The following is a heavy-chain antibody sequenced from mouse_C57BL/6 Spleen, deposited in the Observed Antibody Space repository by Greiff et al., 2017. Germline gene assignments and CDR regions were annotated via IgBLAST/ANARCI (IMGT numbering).Heavy chain of an antibody. V-gene: IGHV5-9-1*02. CDR1: GFTFSSYA. J-gene: IGHJ1*03. CDR3: TRGGNYGYFDV. Sequence: EVKLVESGEGLVKPGGSLKLSCAASGFTFSSYAMSWVRQTPEKRLEWVAYISSGGDYIYYADTVKGRFTISRDNARNSLYLQMSSLKSEDTAMYYCTRGGNYGYFDVWGTGTTVTVSS. CDR2: ISSGGDYI. D-gene: IGHD1-1*02.